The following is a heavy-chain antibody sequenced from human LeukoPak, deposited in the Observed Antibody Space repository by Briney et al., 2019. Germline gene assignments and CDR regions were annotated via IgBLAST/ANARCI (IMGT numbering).Heavy chain of an antibody. CDR1: GFIFSNYN. Sequence: PGGSLTLSCAASGFIFSNYNMNWVRQTPGKGLEWLSYISSSSGTIYYADSVKGRFTISGDNAKNSLYLQMNSLRAEDTAVYYCARALGYSYGYAVDDGGQGTLVTVSS. CDR3: ARALGYSYGYAVDD. J-gene: IGHJ4*02. D-gene: IGHD5-18*01. V-gene: IGHV3-48*01. CDR2: ISSSSGTI.